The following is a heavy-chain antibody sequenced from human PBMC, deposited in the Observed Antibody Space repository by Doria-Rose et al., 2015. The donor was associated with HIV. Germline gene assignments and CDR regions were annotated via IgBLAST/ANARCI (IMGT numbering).Heavy chain of an antibody. CDR1: GVSLSSPGMG. CDR3: ARIKSSRCYHKYYFDF. D-gene: IGHD6-13*01. J-gene: IGHJ4*02. V-gene: IGHV2-26*01. Sequence: QVTLKESGPVLVKPTETLTLTCTVSGVSLSSPGMGVSWIRQPPGKALEWLANIFSDDERSYKTSLKIRLTISSCTSKSQLVLTMTDMDPVDTATYYCARIKSSRCYHKYYFDFWGQGTLVIVSA. CDR2: IFSDDER.